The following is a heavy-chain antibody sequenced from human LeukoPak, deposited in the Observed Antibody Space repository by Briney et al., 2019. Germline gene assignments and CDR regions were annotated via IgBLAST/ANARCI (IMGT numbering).Heavy chain of an antibody. Sequence: PGGSLRLSCAASGFTLSSYAMSWVRQAPGKGLEWVSAISDSGNTYHANSVKGRFTISRDSSKNSLYLQMNSLRAEDTAVYYCARGGGNYQGVDNWFDPWGQGTLVTVSS. J-gene: IGHJ5*02. CDR3: ARGGGNYQGVDNWFDP. D-gene: IGHD3-3*01. V-gene: IGHV3-23*01. CDR1: GFTLSSYA. CDR2: ISDSGNT.